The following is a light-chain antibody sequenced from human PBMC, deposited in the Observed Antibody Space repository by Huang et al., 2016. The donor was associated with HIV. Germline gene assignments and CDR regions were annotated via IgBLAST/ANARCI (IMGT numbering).Light chain of an antibody. V-gene: IGKV3-15*01. Sequence: EIVMTQSPATLSVSPGERATLSCRASQSVSSNLAWYQQKPGQAARLLTYGASTRATGIPARGSGSGSGTEFTLTISSLQSEDFAVYYCQQYNNWPPPYTFGQGTKLEIK. CDR1: QSVSSN. CDR2: GAS. J-gene: IGKJ2*01. CDR3: QQYNNWPPPYT.